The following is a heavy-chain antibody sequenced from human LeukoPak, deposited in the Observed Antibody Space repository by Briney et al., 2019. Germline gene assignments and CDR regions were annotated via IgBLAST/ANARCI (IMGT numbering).Heavy chain of an antibody. V-gene: IGHV1-2*02. CDR1: GYTFTGYY. CDR2: INPNSGGT. CDR3: ARGDYYDSSGYYDGTDY. D-gene: IGHD3-22*01. Sequence: ASVKVSCKASGYTFTGYYMHWVRQAPGQGLEWMGWINPNSGGTNYAQKFQGRVTMTRDTSISTAYMELSRLRSDDTAVYYCARGDYYDSSGYYDGTDYWGQGTLVIVSS. J-gene: IGHJ4*02.